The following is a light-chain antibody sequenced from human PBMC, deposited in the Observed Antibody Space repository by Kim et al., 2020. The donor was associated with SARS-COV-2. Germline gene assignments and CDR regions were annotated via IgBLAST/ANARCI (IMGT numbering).Light chain of an antibody. J-gene: IGLJ2*01. V-gene: IGLV2-14*03. CDR3: SSYTGTTTSVL. CDR1: STDVGSYNS. CDR2: DVS. Sequence: QSITIPCAGTSTDVGSYNSVSWYQQHPGKAPKLMIYDVSNRPSGVSNRFSGSKSDNTASLTISGLQAEDEADYFCSSYTGTTTSVLFGGRTKVTVL.